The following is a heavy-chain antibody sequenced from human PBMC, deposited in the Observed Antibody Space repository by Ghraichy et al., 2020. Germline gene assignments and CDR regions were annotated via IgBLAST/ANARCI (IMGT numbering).Heavy chain of an antibody. J-gene: IGHJ3*02. CDR1: GGTFSSYA. CDR3: AREVAVAGLLGPSDAFDI. Sequence: SVKVSCKASGGTFSSYAISWVRQAPGQGLEWMGGIIPIFGTANYAQKFQGRVTITADESTSTAYMELSSLRSEDTAVYYCAREVAVAGLLGPSDAFDIWGQGTMVTVSS. CDR2: IIPIFGTA. V-gene: IGHV1-69*13. D-gene: IGHD6-19*01.